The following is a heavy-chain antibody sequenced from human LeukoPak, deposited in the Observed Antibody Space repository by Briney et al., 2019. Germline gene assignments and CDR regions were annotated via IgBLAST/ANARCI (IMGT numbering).Heavy chain of an antibody. J-gene: IGHJ4*01. CDR2: MKPESGKT. CDR3: ARDNNPTVFDY. D-gene: IGHD1-14*01. Sequence: ASVKVSCKASGGTFSSYAISWVRQAPGQGLEWMGWMKPESGKTGTAQRFQGRVTLTRDTSTSTAYMEVTRLTSDDTAIYYCARDNNPTVFDYWGQGTLVTVSS. V-gene: IGHV1-8*02. CDR1: GGTFSSYA.